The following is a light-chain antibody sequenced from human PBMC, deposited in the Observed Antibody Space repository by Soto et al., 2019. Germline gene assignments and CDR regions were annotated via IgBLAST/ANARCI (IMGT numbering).Light chain of an antibody. CDR3: QQYNNWLRT. Sequence: EIVMTQSPATLSVSPGERATLSCRASQSVSSNLAWYQQKPCQAPRLLIYGASTSATGIPARFSGSGSWTEFTLTNSSLQSEDFAVYYCQQYNNWLRTFGQGTKVDIK. J-gene: IGKJ1*01. V-gene: IGKV3-15*01. CDR1: QSVSSN. CDR2: GAS.